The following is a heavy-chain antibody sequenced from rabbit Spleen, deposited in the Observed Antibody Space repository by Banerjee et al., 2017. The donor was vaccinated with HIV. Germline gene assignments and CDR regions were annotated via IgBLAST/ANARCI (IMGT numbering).Heavy chain of an antibody. V-gene: IGHV1S45*01. J-gene: IGHJ4*01. CDR3: ARDPFSFGFGGYPYGTGFNL. CDR2: IYGGGSGNT. Sequence: QEQLEESGGDLVKPGASLTLSCKASGLDFSSSYWICWVRQAPGKGLEWIACIYGGGSGNTWHASWVNGRFTISKPSSTTVTLQMTSLTAADTATYFCARDPFSFGFGGYPYGTGFNLWGQGTLVTVS. D-gene: IGHD6-1*01. CDR1: GLDFSSSYW.